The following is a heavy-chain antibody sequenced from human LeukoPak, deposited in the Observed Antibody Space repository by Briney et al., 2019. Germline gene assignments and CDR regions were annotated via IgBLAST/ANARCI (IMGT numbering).Heavy chain of an antibody. D-gene: IGHD3-16*01. J-gene: IGHJ4*02. CDR3: ARSPATFGVYFDY. Sequence: ASVKVSCKASGYTFAAYYMHWVRQAPGQGLEWMGWINPNTGGTNYAQKFQGRVTVTRDTSISTAYMELSRLRSDDTAVYYCARSPATFGVYFDYWGQGTLVAVSS. CDR2: INPNTGGT. V-gene: IGHV1-2*02. CDR1: GYTFAAYY.